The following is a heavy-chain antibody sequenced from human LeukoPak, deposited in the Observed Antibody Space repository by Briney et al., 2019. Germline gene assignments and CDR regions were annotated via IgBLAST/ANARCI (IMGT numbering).Heavy chain of an antibody. D-gene: IGHD3-10*01. J-gene: IGHJ4*02. CDR3: ARENVLLWFGELDY. CDR1: GFTFSSYA. CDR2: ISGSGSDT. V-gene: IGHV3-23*01. Sequence: GGSLRLSCAASGFTFSSYAMSWVRQAPGTGLEWVSTISGSGSDTYYADSVKGRFTISRDNSKNTLYLQMNSLRAEDRALYYCARENVLLWFGELDYWGQGTLVTVSS.